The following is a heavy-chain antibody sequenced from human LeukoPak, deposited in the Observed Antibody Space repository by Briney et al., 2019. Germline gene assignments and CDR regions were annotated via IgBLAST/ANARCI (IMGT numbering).Heavy chain of an antibody. Sequence: LSLTXTVSGGSVSSGSYYWSWIRQPPGKGLEWIGYIYYSGSTNYNPSLKSRVTISVNTAKNQFSRKLSSVTAADTAVYYCARSYYDSSGSDIWGXGXXVTXXS. CDR1: GGSVSSGSYY. V-gene: IGHV4-61*01. CDR2: IYYSGST. CDR3: ARSYYDSSGSDI. J-gene: IGHJ3*02. D-gene: IGHD3-22*01.